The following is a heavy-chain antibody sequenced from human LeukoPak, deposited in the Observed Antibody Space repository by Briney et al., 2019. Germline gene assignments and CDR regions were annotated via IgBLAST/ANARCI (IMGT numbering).Heavy chain of an antibody. J-gene: IGHJ6*03. D-gene: IGHD2-2*01. CDR2: ISAYNGNT. CDR1: GYTFTSYG. Sequence: ASVKVSSKASGYTFTSYGISWVRQAPGQGLGWMGWISAYNGNTNYAQKLQGRVTMTTDTSTSTAYMELRSLRSDDPAVYYCAREAGNCSSTSCYVYYYMDVWGKGTTVTVS. V-gene: IGHV1-18*01. CDR3: AREAGNCSSTSCYVYYYMDV.